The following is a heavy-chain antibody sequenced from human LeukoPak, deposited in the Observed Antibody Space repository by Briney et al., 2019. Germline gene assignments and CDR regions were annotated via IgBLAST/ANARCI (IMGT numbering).Heavy chain of an antibody. J-gene: IGHJ4*02. Sequence: GGSLRLSCGASGFTVSSHYMSWVRQAPGKGLEWVSIIYSGGSIYYADSVQGRFTISRDNSKNTLYLQMNSLRVDDTAVYYCARGTVTAPDFWGQGTLVTVSS. CDR1: GFTVSSHY. CDR2: IYSGGSI. D-gene: IGHD4-17*01. CDR3: ARGTVTAPDF. V-gene: IGHV3-53*01.